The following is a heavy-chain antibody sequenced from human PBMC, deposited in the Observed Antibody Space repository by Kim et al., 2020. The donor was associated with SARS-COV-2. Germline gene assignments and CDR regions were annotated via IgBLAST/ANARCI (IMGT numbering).Heavy chain of an antibody. J-gene: IGHJ5*02. V-gene: IGHV1-2*02. Sequence: AQKFQGRVTMTRDTSISTAYMELSRLRSDDTAVYYCARKVQVGAKDWFDPWGQGTLVTVSS. D-gene: IGHD1-26*01. CDR3: ARKVQVGAKDWFDP.